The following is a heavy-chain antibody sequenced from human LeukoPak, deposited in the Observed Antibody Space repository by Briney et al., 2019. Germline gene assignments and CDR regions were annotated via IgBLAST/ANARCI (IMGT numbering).Heavy chain of an antibody. D-gene: IGHD3-10*01. CDR1: GYTFTSYY. CDR3: ARDRSYGSGSYYYYMDV. J-gene: IGHJ6*03. CDR2: INPSGGST. V-gene: IGHV1-46*03. Sequence: ASVKVSCKASGYTFTSYYMHWVRQAPGQGLEWMGIINPSGGSTSYAQKFQGRVTMTRDTSTSTAYMELSSLRSEDTAVYYCARDRSYGSGSYYYYMDVWGKRTTVTVSS.